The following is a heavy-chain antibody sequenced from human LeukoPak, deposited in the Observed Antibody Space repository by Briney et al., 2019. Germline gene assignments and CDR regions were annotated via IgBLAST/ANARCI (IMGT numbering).Heavy chain of an antibody. D-gene: IGHD3-22*01. CDR3: AKESVYDSSGYFDY. CDR2: ISGSGSDT. J-gene: IGHJ4*02. CDR1: GFTFNSYS. V-gene: IGHV3-23*01. Sequence: GGSLRLSCAASGFTFNSYSMNWVRQAPGKGLEWVSGISGSGSDTYYADSVKGRFTISRDNPKNTAYLEMSSLRGEDTAVYYCAKESVYDSSGYFDYWGQGTLVTVSS.